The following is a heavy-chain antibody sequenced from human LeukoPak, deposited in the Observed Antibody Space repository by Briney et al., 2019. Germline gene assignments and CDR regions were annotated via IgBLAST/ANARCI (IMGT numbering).Heavy chain of an antibody. CDR3: ARDSRITIFGVVTTEAGNWFDP. D-gene: IGHD3-3*01. J-gene: IGHJ5*02. V-gene: IGHV3-30*03. Sequence: GGSLRLSCAASGFTFSSYGMHWVRQAPGKGLEWVAVISYDGSNKYYADSVKGRFTISRDNSKNTLYLQMNSLRAEDTAVYYCARDSRITIFGVVTTEAGNWFDPWGQGTLVTVSS. CDR1: GFTFSSYG. CDR2: ISYDGSNK.